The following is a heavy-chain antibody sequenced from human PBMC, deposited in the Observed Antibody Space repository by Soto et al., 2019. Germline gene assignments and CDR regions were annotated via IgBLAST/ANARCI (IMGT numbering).Heavy chain of an antibody. CDR2: IYSGGYT. CDR1: GCIVNSNY. CDR3: ARVYGDYGGFFEY. V-gene: IGHV3-53*04. Sequence: GSLRLSCAASGCIVNSNYMSWVRQVPGKRLEWVSVIYSGGYTHYADSVKGRFTISRHNIKNTLYLQMNSLRAEDTAVYYCARVYGDYGGFFEYWGQGTQVTVSS. D-gene: IGHD4-17*01. J-gene: IGHJ4*02.